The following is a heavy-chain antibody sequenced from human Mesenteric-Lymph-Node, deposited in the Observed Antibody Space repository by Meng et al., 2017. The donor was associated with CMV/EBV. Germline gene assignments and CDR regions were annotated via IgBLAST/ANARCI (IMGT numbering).Heavy chain of an antibody. D-gene: IGHD2-21*01. CDR3: AREAAYRRGGYYFDY. Sequence: SVKVSCKASGGTFSSYAISWVRQAPGQGLEWMGRIIPIFGTANYAQKFQGRVTITADESTSTAYMELSSLRSEDTAVYYCAREAAYRRGGYYFDYWGQGTLVTVSS. J-gene: IGHJ4*02. CDR2: IIPIFGTA. CDR1: GGTFSSYA. V-gene: IGHV1-69*13.